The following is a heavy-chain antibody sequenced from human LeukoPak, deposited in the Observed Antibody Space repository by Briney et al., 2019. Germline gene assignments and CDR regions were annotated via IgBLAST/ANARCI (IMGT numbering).Heavy chain of an antibody. J-gene: IGHJ6*04. D-gene: IGHD5-18*01. V-gene: IGHV4-34*01. CDR1: GGSFSGYY. Sequence: PSETLSLTCAVNGGSFSGYYWSWIRQPPRKCLQWLGGINHSGSTNYNPSLKSRVTISVDTSKNQFSLKLSSVTAADTAVYYCARERGVDTAIYYYYYGMDVWGKGTTVTVSP. CDR3: ARERGVDTAIYYYYYGMDV. CDR2: INHSGST.